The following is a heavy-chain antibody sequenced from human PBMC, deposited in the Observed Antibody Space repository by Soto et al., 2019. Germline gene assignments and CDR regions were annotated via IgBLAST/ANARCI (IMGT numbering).Heavy chain of an antibody. CDR3: AKTICTPSGVSSRGRGALLDY. D-gene: IGHD2-2*01. CDR1: GFMFRVYG. CDR2: ISSDGRSE. V-gene: IGHV3-30*18. Sequence: QVQLVESGGGVVQPGRSLRLSCAASGFMFRVYGMHWVRQAPGKGPEWVAVISSDGRSEFYADPVKGRFTISRDNPKSTVFLAMNSLRPEDTAIYYCAKTICTPSGVSSRGRGALLDYWGQGTLVTVSS. J-gene: IGHJ4*02.